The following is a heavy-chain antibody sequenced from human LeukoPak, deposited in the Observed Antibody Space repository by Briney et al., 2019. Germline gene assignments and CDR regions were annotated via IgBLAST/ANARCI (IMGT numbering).Heavy chain of an antibody. J-gene: IGHJ3*02. CDR1: GLTFNKHH. V-gene: IGHV3-21*04. CDR3: ARDALRDDAFDI. Sequence: GGSLRLSCVASGLTFNKHHMNWVRQAPGKGLEWVSSISSSSVYTHYADSVKGRFTISRDNGKNSLYLQMHSLRAEDTALYYCARDALRDDAFDIWGQGTLVTVSS. CDR2: ISSSSVYT.